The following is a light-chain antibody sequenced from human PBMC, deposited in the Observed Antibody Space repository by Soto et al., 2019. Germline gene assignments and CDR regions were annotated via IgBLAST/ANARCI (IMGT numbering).Light chain of an antibody. CDR1: QSLLHSNGKNY. CDR3: MQGLHIPIT. Sequence: DCVMTQSPLSLAVTPGEPAAISCRSNQSLLHSNGKNYLDWFLQKPGQSPQVLINLGSNRASGVPDRLSGSGSGTDFPLKISRVEAEDVGVYYCMQGLHIPITFGQGTRLEIK. CDR2: LGS. V-gene: IGKV2-28*01. J-gene: IGKJ5*01.